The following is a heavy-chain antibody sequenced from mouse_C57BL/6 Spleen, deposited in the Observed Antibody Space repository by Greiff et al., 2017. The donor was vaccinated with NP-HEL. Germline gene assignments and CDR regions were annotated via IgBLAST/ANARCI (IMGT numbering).Heavy chain of an antibody. CDR1: GYTFTSYW. V-gene: IGHV1-52*01. D-gene: IGHD1-1*01. Sequence: QVQLQQPGAELVRPGASVKLSCKASGYTFTSYWMHWVKQGPIQGVEWIGNIDPSDSETHYNQKFKDKATLTVDKSSMTAYMELSSLTSEDSAVYYCAILITTVVATVDYWGQGTTLTVSS. J-gene: IGHJ2*01. CDR2: IDPSDSET. CDR3: AILITTVVATVDY.